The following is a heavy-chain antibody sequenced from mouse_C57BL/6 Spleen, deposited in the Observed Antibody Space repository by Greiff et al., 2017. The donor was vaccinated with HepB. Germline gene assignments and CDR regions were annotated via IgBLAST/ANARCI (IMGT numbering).Heavy chain of an antibody. Sequence: EVQLQQSGAELVRPGASVKLSCTASGFNIKDDYMHWVKQRPEQGLEWIGWIDPENGDTEYASKFQGKATITADTSSNTAYLQLRSLTAEDTAVYYCTSPRLRRGSWFADWGQGTLVTVSA. CDR1: GFNIKDDY. D-gene: IGHD2-12*01. CDR3: TSPRLRRGSWFAD. CDR2: IDPENGDT. J-gene: IGHJ3*01. V-gene: IGHV14-4*01.